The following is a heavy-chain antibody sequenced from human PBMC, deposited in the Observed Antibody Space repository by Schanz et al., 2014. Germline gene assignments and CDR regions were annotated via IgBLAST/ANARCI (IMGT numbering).Heavy chain of an antibody. V-gene: IGHV1-46*01. CDR2: INPSGGST. J-gene: IGHJ6*02. CDR3: ARDPYSASYFPSPPLYGLDV. D-gene: IGHD1-26*01. CDR1: GYTFTSYY. Sequence: QVRLVQSGAEVKKPGSSVKVSCKASGYTFTSYYMHWVRQAPGQGLEWMGIINPSGGSTSFAQKFQGRVTMTRATSTSTVNMELTSLRSEDTAVYYCARDPYSASYFPSPPLYGLDVWGQGTTVTVSS.